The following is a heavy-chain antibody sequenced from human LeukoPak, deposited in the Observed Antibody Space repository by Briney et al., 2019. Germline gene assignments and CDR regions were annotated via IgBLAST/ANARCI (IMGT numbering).Heavy chain of an antibody. CDR3: AKIPSRYCSSTSCYADY. CDR2: ISGSGGST. J-gene: IGHJ4*02. CDR1: GFTVSSNY. V-gene: IGHV3-23*01. D-gene: IGHD2-2*01. Sequence: GGSLRLSCAASGFTVSSNYMTWVRQAPGKGLEWVSAISGSGGSTYYADSVKGRFTISRDNSKNTLYLQMNSLRAEDTAVYYCAKIPSRYCSSTSCYADYWGQGTLVTVSS.